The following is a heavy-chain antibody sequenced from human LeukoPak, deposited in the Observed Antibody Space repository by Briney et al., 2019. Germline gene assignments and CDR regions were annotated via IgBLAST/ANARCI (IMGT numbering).Heavy chain of an antibody. CDR3: ARQAYATRFDAFDI. J-gene: IGHJ3*02. CDR2: IYPADSDT. Sequence: GESLKISCKASGYSFTNYWIGWVRQVPGKGLEWIGIIYPADSDTRYSPSLQGQVTISVDKSINTAYLQWSSLKASDTAMYYCARQAYATRFDAFDIWGQGTMVTVSS. CDR1: GYSFTNYW. D-gene: IGHD2-15*01. V-gene: IGHV5-51*01.